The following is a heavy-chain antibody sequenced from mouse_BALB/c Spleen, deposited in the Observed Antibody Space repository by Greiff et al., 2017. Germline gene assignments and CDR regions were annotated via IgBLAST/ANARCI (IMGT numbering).Heavy chain of an antibody. CDR2: ISDGGSYT. Sequence: EVMLVESGGGLVKPGGSLKLSCAASGFTFSDYYMYWVRQTPEKRLEWVATISDGGSYTYYPDSVKGRFTISRDNAKNNLYLHMSSLKSEDTAMYYCTRKVTTVVVGGCAYWGQGTLVTVSA. D-gene: IGHD1-1*01. V-gene: IGHV5-4*02. CDR3: TRKVTTVVVGGCAY. CDR1: GFTFSDYY. J-gene: IGHJ3*01.